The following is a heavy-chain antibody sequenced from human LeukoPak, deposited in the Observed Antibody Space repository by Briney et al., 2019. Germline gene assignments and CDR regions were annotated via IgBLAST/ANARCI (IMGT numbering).Heavy chain of an antibody. CDR1: GFPFSNSW. CDR3: AGGNAMGV. V-gene: IGHV3-7*03. CDR2: IKKDGSGI. J-gene: IGHJ6*04. Sequence: PGGSLRLSCAVSGFPFSNSWMYWVRQSPGKGLEGVANIKKDGSGISYVESVKGRFIISRDNSRNSLYLQMNSLKVEDTAVYFCAGGNAMGVWGKGTAVTVYS.